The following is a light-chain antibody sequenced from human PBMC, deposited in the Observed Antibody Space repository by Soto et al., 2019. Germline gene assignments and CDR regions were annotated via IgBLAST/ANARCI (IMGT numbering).Light chain of an antibody. Sequence: EFVLTQSPSTLSLSPGERATLSCRASQSVSSSHLAWYQHKPGQAPRLLIYGASTRATGIPARFSGSGSGTEFTLTISSLQSEDFAVYYCQQYNNWPSWTFGQGTKVDI. J-gene: IGKJ1*01. CDR2: GAS. CDR3: QQYNNWPSWT. V-gene: IGKV3-15*01. CDR1: QSVSSSH.